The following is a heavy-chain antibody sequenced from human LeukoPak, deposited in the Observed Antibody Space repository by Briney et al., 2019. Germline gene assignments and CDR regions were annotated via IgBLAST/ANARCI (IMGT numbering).Heavy chain of an antibody. D-gene: IGHD2-2*01. V-gene: IGHV1-46*01. J-gene: IGHJ4*02. CDR3: AREANWGCSSTSCVFDY. CDR1: GYTFTSYY. Sequence: ASVKVSCKASGYTFTSYYMHWVRQAPGQGLEWMGIINPSGGSTSYAQKFQGRVTMTRDTSTSTVYMELSSLRSEDTAVYYCAREANWGCSSTSCVFDYWGQGTLVTVSS. CDR2: INPSGGST.